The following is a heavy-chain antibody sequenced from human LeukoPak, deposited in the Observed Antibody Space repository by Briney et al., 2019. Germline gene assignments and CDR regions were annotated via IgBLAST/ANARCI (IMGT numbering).Heavy chain of an antibody. J-gene: IGHJ3*02. V-gene: IGHV3-30*18. D-gene: IGHD3-10*01. CDR2: ISYDGTNE. Sequence: GGSLRLSCAASGFTFSTYGLYWVRQAPGKGLEWVAVISYDGTNEYYADSVKGLFTISRDNSKNTLYLQMNSLRAEDTAVYYCAKDLSPLVWFVSGSDAFDIWGQGTMVTVSS. CDR3: AKDLSPLVWFVSGSDAFDI. CDR1: GFTFSTYG.